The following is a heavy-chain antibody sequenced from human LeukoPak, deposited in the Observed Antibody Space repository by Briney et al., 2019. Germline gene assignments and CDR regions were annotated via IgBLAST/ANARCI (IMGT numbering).Heavy chain of an antibody. CDR2: INSNSYI. J-gene: IGHJ4*02. CDR3: AREGGFCFGETCRYFDY. Sequence: PGGSLRLSCAASGFTFSTFNMNWVRQAPGKGLEWVASINSNSYIYYADSVKGRFTISRDNAKNSLYLQMNSLGAEDTAVYYCAREGGFCFGETCRYFDYWGQGTLVTVSS. D-gene: IGHD2-15*01. V-gene: IGHV3-21*01. CDR1: GFTFSTFN.